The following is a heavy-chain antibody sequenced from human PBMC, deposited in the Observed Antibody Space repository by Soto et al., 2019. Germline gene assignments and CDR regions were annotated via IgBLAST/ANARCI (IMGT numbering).Heavy chain of an antibody. D-gene: IGHD6-6*01. Sequence: QVQLQESGPGLVKPSQTLSLTCTVSGGSISSGGYYWSWIRQHPGKGLEWIGYSYYSGSTYYNPSLKSRVTISVDTSKNQFSLKLSSVTAADTAVYYCARGSYSSSSGRWFDPWGQGTLVTVSS. CDR3: ARGSYSSSSGRWFDP. J-gene: IGHJ5*02. V-gene: IGHV4-31*03. CDR2: SYYSGST. CDR1: GGSISSGGYY.